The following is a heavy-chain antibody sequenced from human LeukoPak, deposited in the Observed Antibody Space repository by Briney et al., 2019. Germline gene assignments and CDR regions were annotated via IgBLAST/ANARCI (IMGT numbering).Heavy chain of an antibody. Sequence: QTGGSLKLSCAASGFTFSGSAMHWVRQASGKGLEGVGRIRSKLNSYATAYAASVKGRFTISRDDSKNTAYLQMNSLKTEDTAVYYCTRTAMVTGFDSWGQGTLVTVSS. J-gene: IGHJ4*02. V-gene: IGHV3-73*01. CDR1: GFTFSGSA. CDR2: IRSKLNSYAT. CDR3: TRTAMVTGFDS. D-gene: IGHD5-18*01.